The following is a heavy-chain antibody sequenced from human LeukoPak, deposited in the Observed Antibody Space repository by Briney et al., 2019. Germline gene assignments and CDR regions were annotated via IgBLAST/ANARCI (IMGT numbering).Heavy chain of an antibody. Sequence: GGSLRLSCAASGFSFSDTAMSWVRQAPGNGLEWVSTISGTADNTYYAESVKGRFSISRDNAKNTVYLQINDLRAEDTAVYYCAKDWLNGGSPLYYFGSWGQGALVTVSS. D-gene: IGHD2-8*01. CDR1: GFSFSDTA. V-gene: IGHV3-23*01. CDR2: ISGTADNT. CDR3: AKDWLNGGSPLYYFGS. J-gene: IGHJ4*02.